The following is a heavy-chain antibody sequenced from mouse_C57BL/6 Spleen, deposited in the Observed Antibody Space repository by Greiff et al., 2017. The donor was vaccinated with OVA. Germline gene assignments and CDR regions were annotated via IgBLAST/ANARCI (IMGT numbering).Heavy chain of an antibody. CDR2: IDPNSGGT. Sequence: QVQLQQPGAELVKPGASVKLSCKASGYTFTSYWMHWVKQRPGRGLEWIGRIDPNSGGTKYNEKFKSKATLTVDKTSSTAYMQLRSLTSEDSAVYYCARERNSPLRRYFDVWGTGTTVTVSS. CDR1: GYTFTSYW. J-gene: IGHJ1*03. V-gene: IGHV1-72*01. CDR3: ARERNSPLRRYFDV. D-gene: IGHD2-4*01.